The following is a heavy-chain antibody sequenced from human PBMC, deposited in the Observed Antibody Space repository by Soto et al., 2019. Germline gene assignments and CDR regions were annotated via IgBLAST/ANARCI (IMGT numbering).Heavy chain of an antibody. V-gene: IGHV3-48*01. CDR2: ISSSSSTI. CDR1: GFTFSSYS. Sequence: EVQLVESGGGLVQPGGSLRLSCAASGFTFSSYSMNWVRQAPGKGLEWVSYISSSSSTIYYADSVKGRFTISRDNAKNSLYLQMNSLRAEDTAVYYCARDYGSGTNYYYYGMDVWGQGTTVTVSS. D-gene: IGHD3-10*01. J-gene: IGHJ6*02. CDR3: ARDYGSGTNYYYYGMDV.